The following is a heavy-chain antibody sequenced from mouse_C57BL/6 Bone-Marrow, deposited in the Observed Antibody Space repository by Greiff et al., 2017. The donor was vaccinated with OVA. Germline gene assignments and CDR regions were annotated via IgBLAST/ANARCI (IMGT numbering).Heavy chain of an antibody. D-gene: IGHD4-1*01. V-gene: IGHV1-63*01. CDR2: IYPGGGYT. CDR1: GYTFTSYW. J-gene: IGHJ1*03. Sequence: QVQLKESGAELVRPGTSVKMSCKASGYTFTSYWIGWAKERPGHGLEWIGDIYPGGGYTNYNQKFKGKATLTVDKSSSTAYMQFSSLTSEDSAIYYCARVGVTITPWDNDVWGTGTTVTVSS. CDR3: ARVGVTITPWDNDV.